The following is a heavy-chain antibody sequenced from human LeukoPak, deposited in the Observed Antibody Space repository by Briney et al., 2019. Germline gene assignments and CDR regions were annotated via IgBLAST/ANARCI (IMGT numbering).Heavy chain of an antibody. CDR2: IYPGDSDT. CDR3: ARQEDCSGGSCYSGPRYNWFDP. D-gene: IGHD2-15*01. CDR1: GYSFTSYW. J-gene: IGHJ5*02. Sequence: GESLKISCKGSGYSFTSYWIGWVRQMPGKGLEWMGIIYPGDSDTRYSPSFQGQVTISADKSISTAYLQWSSLKASDTAMYYCARQEDCSGGSCYSGPRYNWFDPWGQGTLVTVSS. V-gene: IGHV5-51*01.